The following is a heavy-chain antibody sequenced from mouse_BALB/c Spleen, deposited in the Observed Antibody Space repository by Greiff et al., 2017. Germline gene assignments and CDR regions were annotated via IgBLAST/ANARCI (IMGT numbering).Heavy chain of an antibody. J-gene: IGHJ1*01. V-gene: IGHV1-87*01. Sequence: QVQLQQSGAELARPGASVKLSCKASGYTFTSYWMQWVKQRPGQGLEWIGAIYPGDGDTRYTQKFKGKATLTADKSSSTAYMQLSSLASEDSAVYYCARMITEYWYFDVWGAGTTVTVSS. CDR3: ARMITEYWYFDV. CDR2: IYPGDGDT. D-gene: IGHD2-4*01. CDR1: GYTFTSYW.